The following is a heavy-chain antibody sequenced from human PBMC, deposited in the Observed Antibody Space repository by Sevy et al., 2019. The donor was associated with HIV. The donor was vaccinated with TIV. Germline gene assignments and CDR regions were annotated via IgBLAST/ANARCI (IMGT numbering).Heavy chain of an antibody. J-gene: IGHJ6*02. V-gene: IGHV4-59*01. D-gene: IGHD3-10*01. CDR2: IYYSGST. CDR3: ARDRTTVGGYYYYGMDV. Sequence: SETLSLTCTVSGGSISSYYWSWIRQPPGKGLEWIGYIYYSGSTNYNPSLKSRVTISVDTSKNQFSLKLSSVTAADTAVSYCARDRTTVGGYYYYGMDVWGQGTTVTVSS. CDR1: GGSISSYY.